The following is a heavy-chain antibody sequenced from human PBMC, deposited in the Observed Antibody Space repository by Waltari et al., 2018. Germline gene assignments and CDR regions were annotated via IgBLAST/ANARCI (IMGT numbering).Heavy chain of an antibody. CDR2: INHSGST. V-gene: IGHV4-34*01. J-gene: IGHJ6*03. D-gene: IGHD3-10*01. CDR1: GWSFSGYY. Sequence: QVQLQQCGAGLLQPSETLSLTCAGYGWSFSGYYWTWLRQPPGKGLEWIGEINHSGSTNYNPSLKSRVTISVDTSKNQFSLKLSSVTAADTAVYYCARLPPSGRPNYYYYMDVWGKGTTVTVSS. CDR3: ARLPPSGRPNYYYYMDV.